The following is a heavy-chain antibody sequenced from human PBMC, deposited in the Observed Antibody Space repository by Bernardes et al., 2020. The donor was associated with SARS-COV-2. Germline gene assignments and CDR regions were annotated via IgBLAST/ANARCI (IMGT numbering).Heavy chain of an antibody. J-gene: IGHJ6*02. Sequence: GGSLRLSCSASGFTFSSYAMSWVSQAPGKGLEWVSAIGGRVDSRYNADSVKGRFTIYRDNSKNTLFLKMNSLRVEDTAVYYCAKDSGDCSSTSCYIHYHGIDVWGQGTTVTVSS. V-gene: IGHV3-23*01. D-gene: IGHD2-2*02. CDR2: IGGRVDSR. CDR1: GFTFSSYA. CDR3: AKDSGDCSSTSCYIHYHGIDV.